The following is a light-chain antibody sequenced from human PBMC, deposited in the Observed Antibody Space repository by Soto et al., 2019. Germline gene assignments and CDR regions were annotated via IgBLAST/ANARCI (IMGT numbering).Light chain of an antibody. J-gene: IGKJ2*02. V-gene: IGKV3-20*01. Sequence: EIVLTQSPGTLSLSPGERATLSCRASQSVSSSYLVWYQQKPGQAPRLLISGASSRATGIPDRLSGSESGTDFPLAISTLEPEDVAVYYCQQHLSSPHGCTFGQGTKLEI. CDR3: QQHLSSPHGCT. CDR2: GAS. CDR1: QSVSSSY.